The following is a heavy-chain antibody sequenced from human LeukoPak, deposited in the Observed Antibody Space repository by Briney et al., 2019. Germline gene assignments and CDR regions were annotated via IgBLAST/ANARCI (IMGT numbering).Heavy chain of an antibody. CDR3: AKSAAVYENGIDY. CDR1: GFTFRCYG. V-gene: IGHV3-30*18. D-gene: IGHD6-13*01. CDR2: ISFDGSNK. Sequence: GGSLRLSCDTSGFTFRCYGLHWVRQAPGKGLEWVTVISFDGSNKYYADSVKGRFTTSRDNSRNTLYLQMDSLRPEDTAIYYCAKSAAVYENGIDYWGQGTLVTVSS. J-gene: IGHJ4*02.